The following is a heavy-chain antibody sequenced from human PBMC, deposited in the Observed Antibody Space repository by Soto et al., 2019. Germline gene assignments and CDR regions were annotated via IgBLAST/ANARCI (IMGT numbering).Heavy chain of an antibody. J-gene: IGHJ6*02. Sequence: GGSLRLSCAASGFTFSDYYMSWIRQAPGKGLEWVSYISSSGSTIYYADSVEGRFTISRDNAKNSLYLQMNSLRAEDTAVYYCAREMKIFGVGYYYGMDVWGQGTTVTVSS. CDR1: GFTFSDYY. CDR2: ISSSGSTI. D-gene: IGHD3-3*01. V-gene: IGHV3-11*01. CDR3: AREMKIFGVGYYYGMDV.